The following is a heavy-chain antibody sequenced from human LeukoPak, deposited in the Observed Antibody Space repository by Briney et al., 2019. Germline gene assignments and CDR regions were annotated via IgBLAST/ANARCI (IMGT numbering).Heavy chain of an antibody. Sequence: PGGSLRLSCAASGFTFSSYWMNWVRQAPGKGLEWVASINQDGSEKYYVDSVKGRFTISRDNAQNSLYLQMSYLRAEDTAMFYCARDGVAAGLYFDLWGQGTLVTVSS. CDR2: INQDGSEK. J-gene: IGHJ4*02. CDR1: GFTFSSYW. D-gene: IGHD6-13*01. CDR3: ARDGVAAGLYFDL. V-gene: IGHV3-7*01.